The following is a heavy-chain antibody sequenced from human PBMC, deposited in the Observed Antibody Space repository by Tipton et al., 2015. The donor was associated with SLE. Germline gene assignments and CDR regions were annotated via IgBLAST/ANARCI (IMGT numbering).Heavy chain of an antibody. J-gene: IGHJ4*02. D-gene: IGHD3-3*01. CDR2: LYHSGST. V-gene: IGHV4-38-2*02. CDR1: GGPLTGDY. CDR3: ASSPGVTLFRVVTYFDL. Sequence: TLSLTCTVSGGPLTGDYWGWIRQPPGKGLEWIGSLYHSGSTYYNSSLKSRLTISVDASKKQVSLRLSSVTAADTAVYYCASSPGVTLFRVVTYFDLWGQGILVTVSS.